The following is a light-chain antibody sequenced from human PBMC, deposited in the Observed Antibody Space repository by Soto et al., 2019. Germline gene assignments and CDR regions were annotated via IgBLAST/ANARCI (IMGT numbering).Light chain of an antibody. Sequence: QSVLTQPASVSGSPGQSITIPCTGTSRNVGGYNYVSWYQQHPGKAPKLMIYDVSNRPSGVSNRFSGSKSGNTASLTISGLQAEDEADYYCSSYTSSSSVVFGGGTKLTVL. V-gene: IGLV2-14*01. CDR3: SSYTSSSSVV. J-gene: IGLJ2*01. CDR2: DVS. CDR1: SRNVGGYNY.